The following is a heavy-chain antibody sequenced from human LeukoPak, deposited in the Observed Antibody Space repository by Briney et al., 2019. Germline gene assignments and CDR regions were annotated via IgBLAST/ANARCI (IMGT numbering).Heavy chain of an antibody. CDR3: ARGRLIAARWVD. J-gene: IGHJ4*02. V-gene: IGHV1-8*01. Sequence: ASVKVSCKASGYTFTSYDINWVRQATGQGLEWMGWMNPNSGNTGYTQKFQGRVTMTRNTSISTAYMELSSLRSEDTAVYHCARGRLIAARWVDWGQGTLVTVSS. D-gene: IGHD6-6*01. CDR1: GYTFTSYD. CDR2: MNPNSGNT.